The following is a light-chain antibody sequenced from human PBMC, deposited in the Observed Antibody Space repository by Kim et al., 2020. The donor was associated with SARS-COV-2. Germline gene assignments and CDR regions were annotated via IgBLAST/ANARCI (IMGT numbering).Light chain of an antibody. J-gene: IGLJ1*01. CDR3: QSYDSSLSGYV. Sequence: QRVTISCTGGHSNIGAGYDVHWYQQLPGTAPKLLIYGNSNRPSGVPDRFSGSKSGTSASLAITGLQAEDEADYYCQSYDSSLSGYVFGTGTKVTVL. V-gene: IGLV1-40*01. CDR1: HSNIGAGYD. CDR2: GNS.